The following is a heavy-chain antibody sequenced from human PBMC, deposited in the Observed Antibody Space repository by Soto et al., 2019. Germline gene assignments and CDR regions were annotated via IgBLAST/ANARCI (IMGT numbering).Heavy chain of an antibody. CDR2: ISAYNGNT. J-gene: IGHJ5*02. CDR3: AGDTLYSCGWGGGNWFDP. V-gene: IGHV1-18*04. D-gene: IGHD6-19*01. Sequence: QVQLVQSGAEVKKPGASVKVSCKASGYTFTSYGISWVRQAPGQGLEWMGWISAYNGNTNYAQKLQGRVTMTTDTTPSTAHMEMGSLRSDDPAVYYCAGDTLYSCGWGGGNWFDPWGQGTLVTVSS. CDR1: GYTFTSYG.